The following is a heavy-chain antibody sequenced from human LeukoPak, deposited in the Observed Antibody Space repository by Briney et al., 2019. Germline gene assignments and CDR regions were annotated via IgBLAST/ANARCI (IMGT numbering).Heavy chain of an antibody. V-gene: IGHV1-2*06. D-gene: IGHD2-2*01. CDR3: ARDGCGSTSCLFDY. CDR2: INPNSGDT. Sequence: GASVKVSCKASGYTFTGYHMHWVRQAPGQGLEWMGRINPNSGDTNYAQKVQGRVTMTRDTSISTAYMELSRLRSDDTAVYYCARDGCGSTSCLFDYWGQGTLVTVSS. J-gene: IGHJ4*02. CDR1: GYTFTGYH.